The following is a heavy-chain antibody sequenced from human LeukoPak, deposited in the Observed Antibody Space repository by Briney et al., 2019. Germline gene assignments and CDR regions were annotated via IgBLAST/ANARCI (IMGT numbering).Heavy chain of an antibody. Sequence: PSETLSLTCTVSGGSISSSSYYWGWIRQPPGKGLEWIRSIYYSGSTYYNPSLKSRVTISVDTSKNQFSLKLSSVTAADTAVYYCARGQYYYGSGYNTFDYWGQGTLVTVSS. V-gene: IGHV4-39*01. CDR2: IYYSGST. J-gene: IGHJ4*02. CDR3: ARGQYYYGSGYNTFDY. CDR1: GGSISSSSYY. D-gene: IGHD3-10*01.